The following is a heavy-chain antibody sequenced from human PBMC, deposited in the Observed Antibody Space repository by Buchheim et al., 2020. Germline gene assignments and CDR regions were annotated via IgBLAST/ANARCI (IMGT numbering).Heavy chain of an antibody. CDR3: ARSQAQLQWPGHYYYGMDV. J-gene: IGHJ6*02. CDR1: GGSISSSNC. Sequence: QVQLQESGPGLVKPSGTLSLTCAVSGGSISSSNCWSWVRQPPGKGLEWIGEIYHSGSTNYNPSLKSRVPISVDKSKNHFSLKLSSVTAADTAVYYCARSQAQLQWPGHYYYGMDVWGQGTT. D-gene: IGHD4-11*01. V-gene: IGHV4-4*02. CDR2: IYHSGST.